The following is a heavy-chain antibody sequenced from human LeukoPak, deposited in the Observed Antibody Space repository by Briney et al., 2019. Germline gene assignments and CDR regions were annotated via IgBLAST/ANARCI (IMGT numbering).Heavy chain of an antibody. J-gene: IGHJ4*02. CDR2: ISAYNGNS. CDR3: ARVEAYCTRTSCHDY. V-gene: IGHV1-18*01. Sequence: ASVKVSCKAPGYTFTSYGISWVRQAPGQGLEWMGWISAYNGNSEYAQKFQGRVTMTTDTSTSTASMELRSLRSDDTAVYYCARVEAYCTRTSCHDYWGLGTLVTVSS. CDR1: GYTFTSYG. D-gene: IGHD2-2*01.